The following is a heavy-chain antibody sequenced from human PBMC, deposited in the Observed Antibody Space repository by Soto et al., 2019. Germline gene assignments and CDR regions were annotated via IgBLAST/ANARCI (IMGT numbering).Heavy chain of an antibody. J-gene: IGHJ4*02. CDR1: GYTSTAYP. V-gene: IGHV1-3*01. CDR3: ASNEYYCAGIYYFDQ. CDR2: INVANGDT. Sequence: QVQLVQSGAEVKKPGASVKVSCKASGYTSTAYPMHWVRQAPGQRLEWMGWINVANGDTGYSQKFQGRVTVTRDTSASTVYMELSSLTSEDTAGYYCASNEYYCAGIYYFDQWGQGTLVTVSS. D-gene: IGHD3-10*01.